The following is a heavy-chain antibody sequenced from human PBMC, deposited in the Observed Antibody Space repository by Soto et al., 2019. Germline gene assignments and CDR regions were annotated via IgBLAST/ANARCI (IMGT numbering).Heavy chain of an antibody. CDR2: IYYTGST. V-gene: IGHV4-59*12. J-gene: IGHJ4*02. Sequence: PSETLSLTCTVSGGSISSYYCSGIRQPRGKGLEWIGYIYYTGSTNYNPSLKRPDTISIDTYKNQFSLKLSSVTAADTAVYYCARDNTIWGQGTLVTVS. D-gene: IGHD3-10*01. CDR1: GGSISSYY. CDR3: ARDNTI.